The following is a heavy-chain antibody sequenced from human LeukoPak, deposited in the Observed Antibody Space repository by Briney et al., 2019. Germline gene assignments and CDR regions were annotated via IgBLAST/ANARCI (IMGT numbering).Heavy chain of an antibody. Sequence: GESLKISCKGSEYSFTSYWIGWVRQMPGKGLEWMGVIYPGDSDTRYSPSFQGQVTISVGKSISTAYLQWSSLKASDTAMYYCARLRTAATTYDAFHIWGQGTMVTVSS. CDR2: IYPGDSDT. D-gene: IGHD6-25*01. J-gene: IGHJ3*02. CDR3: ARLRTAATTYDAFHI. V-gene: IGHV5-51*01. CDR1: EYSFTSYW.